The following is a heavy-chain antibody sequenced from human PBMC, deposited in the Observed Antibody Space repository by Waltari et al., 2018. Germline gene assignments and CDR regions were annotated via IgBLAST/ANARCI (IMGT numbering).Heavy chain of an antibody. Sequence: QAQLVQSGAEVKKPGASAQVSCKASGYTFTDYYMHWVRQAPGQGVEWMGWLNPNSGITNFAPKFQVRVTMTRDTSTTTVYMELSSLKSDDTALYYCARDIGGAAAGTEYFQHWGQGTLVTVSS. CDR3: ARDIGGAAAGTEYFQH. V-gene: IGHV1-2*02. CDR2: LNPNSGIT. D-gene: IGHD6-13*01. CDR1: GYTFTDYY. J-gene: IGHJ1*01.